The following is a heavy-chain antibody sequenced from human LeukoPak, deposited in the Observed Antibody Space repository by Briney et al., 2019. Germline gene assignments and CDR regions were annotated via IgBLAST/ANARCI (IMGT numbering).Heavy chain of an antibody. CDR1: GDSISSSSYY. CDR3: ARLGYCSGGTCFPFLYYFDY. CDR2: IFYSGST. D-gene: IGHD2-15*01. Sequence: SETLSLTCSVSGDSISSSSYYWGWIRQPPGKGLEWIGSIFYSGSTYYNPSLKSRVTISLDTSKNQFSLELRSVTAADTSTYYCARLGYCSGGTCFPFLYYFDYWGHGTLVTVSP. J-gene: IGHJ4*01. V-gene: IGHV4-39*01.